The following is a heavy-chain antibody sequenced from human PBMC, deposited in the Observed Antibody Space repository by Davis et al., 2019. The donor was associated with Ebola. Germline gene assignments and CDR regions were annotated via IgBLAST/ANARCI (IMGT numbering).Heavy chain of an antibody. V-gene: IGHV1-3*01. CDR3: ARGGDLDF. D-gene: IGHD4-17*01. CDR1: GYSFTSYS. Sequence: ASVKVSCKASGYSFTSYSIHWVRQAPGQGLEWMAWIHGANGDTKFSPRFQDRVTITRDTSASTAYMELRSLRSDDTAVYYCARGGDLDFWGQGTLVTVSS. CDR2: IHGANGDT. J-gene: IGHJ4*02.